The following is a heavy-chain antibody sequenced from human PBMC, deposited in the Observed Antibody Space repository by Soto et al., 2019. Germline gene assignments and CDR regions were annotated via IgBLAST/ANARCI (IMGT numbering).Heavy chain of an antibody. V-gene: IGHV3-74*01. D-gene: IGHD2-8*01. Sequence: EVQLVESGGGLVQPGGSLRLSCAASGFTVSSHWMHWVRQAPGKGLVWVSRINNAGSTTDYADSVKGRFTISRDNAKNTLYLKMNSLRAEDTAVYYCARGLLYLYCMDVWGQGTTVTVSS. J-gene: IGHJ6*02. CDR1: GFTVSSHW. CDR2: INNAGSTT. CDR3: ARGLLYLYCMDV.